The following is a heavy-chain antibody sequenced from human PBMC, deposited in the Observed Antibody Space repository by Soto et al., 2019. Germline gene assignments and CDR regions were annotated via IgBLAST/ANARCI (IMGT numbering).Heavy chain of an antibody. V-gene: IGHV1-46*01. CDR2: INPSGGST. CDR1: GYTFTSYY. J-gene: IGHJ6*02. CDR3: ASPLTEIVVVPAAIPFVYGMDV. Sequence: GGPVKVSCKASGYTFTSYYMHWVRQAPGQGLEWMGIINPSGGSTSYAQKFQGRVTMTRDTSTSTAYMELSSLRSEDTAVYYCASPLTEIVVVPAAIPFVYGMDVWGQGTTVTVSS. D-gene: IGHD2-2*01.